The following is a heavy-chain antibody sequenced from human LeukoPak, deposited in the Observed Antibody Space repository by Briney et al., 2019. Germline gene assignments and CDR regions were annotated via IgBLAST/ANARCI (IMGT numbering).Heavy chain of an antibody. CDR3: AVCSNGSYYFDY. J-gene: IGHJ4*02. CDR2: ISYDGSNQ. Sequence: GGSLRLSCAASGVTFSNYGIHWVRQAPGKGLEWVAVISYDGSNQNYADSVKGRFTISRDNSKNTLFLLMNSLRAEDSAVYYCAVCSNGSYYFDYWGQGTLVTVSS. V-gene: IGHV3-30-3*01. CDR1: GVTFSNYG. D-gene: IGHD6-19*01.